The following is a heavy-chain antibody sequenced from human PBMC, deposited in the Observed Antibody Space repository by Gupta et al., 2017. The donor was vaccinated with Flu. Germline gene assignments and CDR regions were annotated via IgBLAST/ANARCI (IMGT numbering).Heavy chain of an antibody. CDR1: GFHLGDWY. J-gene: IGHJ4*02. V-gene: IGHV3-11*05. Sequence: QVDLVASGGGLVKSGGSLSLSCVASGFHLGDWYMHWIRQAPGKGLEWVSHIGTTSRDTKDADSVRDRFFISRDNAKNSLYLQMNSLRGEDTAVYYCARIVGIAAAGPFDYWGQGSLVTVSA. CDR3: ARIVGIAAAGPFDY. D-gene: IGHD6-13*01. CDR2: IGTTSRDT.